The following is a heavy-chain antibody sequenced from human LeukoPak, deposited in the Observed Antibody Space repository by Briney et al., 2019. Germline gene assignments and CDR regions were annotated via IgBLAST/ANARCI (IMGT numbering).Heavy chain of an antibody. V-gene: IGHV3-23*01. D-gene: IGHD2-2*01. CDR3: AKEGRKYQLPLVNWFDP. Sequence: PGGSLRLSCAASGFTFSSYAMSWVRQAPGKGLEWVSAISGSGGSTYYADSVKGRFTISRDNSKNTLYLQMNSLRAEDTAVYYCAKEGRKYQLPLVNWFDPWGQGTLVTVSS. CDR2: ISGSGGST. CDR1: GFTFSSYA. J-gene: IGHJ5*02.